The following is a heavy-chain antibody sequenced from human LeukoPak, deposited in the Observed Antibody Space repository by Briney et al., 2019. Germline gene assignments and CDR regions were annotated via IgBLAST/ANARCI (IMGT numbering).Heavy chain of an antibody. V-gene: IGHV3-23*01. D-gene: IGHD1-26*01. Sequence: GGSLRLSCAASGFTFTTYAMTWVRQAPGKGLEWVSSISGSGGSTYYADSVKGRFTISRDNAKNTLYLQMNSLRAEDTAVYYCARGATYAYYQDYWGQGTLVTVSS. CDR2: ISGSGGST. CDR3: ARGATYAYYQDY. J-gene: IGHJ4*02. CDR1: GFTFTTYA.